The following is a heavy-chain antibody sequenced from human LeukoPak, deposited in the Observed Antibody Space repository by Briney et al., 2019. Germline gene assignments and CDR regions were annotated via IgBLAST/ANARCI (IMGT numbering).Heavy chain of an antibody. Sequence: GGSLRLSCAASGLTFSSYWMHWVRQAPGKGPVWVSRIISDGSSTYYADSVKGRFTISRDNAKNTLYLQMNSLRAEDTAVYYCARDPKQGGTYWNYFDYWGQGALVTVSS. CDR3: ARDPKQGGTYWNYFDY. V-gene: IGHV3-74*01. D-gene: IGHD1-26*01. CDR2: IISDGSST. J-gene: IGHJ4*02. CDR1: GLTFSSYW.